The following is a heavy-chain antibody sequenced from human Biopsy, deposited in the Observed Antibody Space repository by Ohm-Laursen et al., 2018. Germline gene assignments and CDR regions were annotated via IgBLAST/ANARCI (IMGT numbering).Heavy chain of an antibody. D-gene: IGHD3-9*01. CDR1: GHTFTKYY. CDR3: ARDETGSSGFGPYYYGMDV. V-gene: IGHV1-46*01. J-gene: IGHJ6*02. Sequence: ASVTVSCNASGHTFTKYYINWVRQAPGHGLEWLGIINPIGGTTSYAEKFQGRVTVTRDTSTGTVNLELNSLIYEDTALYYCARDETGSSGFGPYYYGMDVWGQGTTVTVSS. CDR2: INPIGGTT.